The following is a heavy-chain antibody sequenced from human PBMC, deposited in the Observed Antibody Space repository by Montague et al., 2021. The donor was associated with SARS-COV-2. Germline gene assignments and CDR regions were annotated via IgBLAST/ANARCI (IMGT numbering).Heavy chain of an antibody. V-gene: IGHV4-59*01. D-gene: IGHD3-22*01. CDR1: GGSISNYY. Sequence: SETLSLTCTVSGGSISNYYWSWIRQPPGRGLERIGYIYYSGSTDYSPSLKSRVTISLDTSKNQFSLKVTSVTAADTAVYYCARGGGYSNYGLDVWGPGTTVTVSS. J-gene: IGHJ6*02. CDR3: ARGGGYSNYGLDV. CDR2: IYYSGST.